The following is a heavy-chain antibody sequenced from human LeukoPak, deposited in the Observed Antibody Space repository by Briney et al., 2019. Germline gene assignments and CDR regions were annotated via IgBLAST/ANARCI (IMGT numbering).Heavy chain of an antibody. CDR3: AELGITMIGGV. D-gene: IGHD3-10*02. J-gene: IGHJ6*04. CDR2: ISSSSRFI. Sequence: GGSLRLSCAASGISFSNYSMNWVRQAPGKGLEWVSLISSSSRFIYYGDSVKGRFTISRDNAKKSLYLQMNSLRAEDTAVYYCAELGITMIGGVWGKGTTVTISS. CDR1: GISFSNYS. V-gene: IGHV3-21*01.